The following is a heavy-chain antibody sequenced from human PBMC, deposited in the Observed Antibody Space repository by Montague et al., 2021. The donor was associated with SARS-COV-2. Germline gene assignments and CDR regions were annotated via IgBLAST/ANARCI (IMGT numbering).Heavy chain of an antibody. CDR1: GFTFSTYA. J-gene: IGHJ6*02. CDR2: IGGGGDTT. D-gene: IGHD6-19*01. V-gene: IGHV3-23*01. Sequence: SLRLSCAASGFTFSTYAMSWVRQAPRKGLEWVSTIGGGGDTTYYADSVKGLFTISRDNSKNTVFLQMNSLRAEDTATYYCAKDSRYSSGVWGQGTTVTVSS. CDR3: AKDSRYSSGV.